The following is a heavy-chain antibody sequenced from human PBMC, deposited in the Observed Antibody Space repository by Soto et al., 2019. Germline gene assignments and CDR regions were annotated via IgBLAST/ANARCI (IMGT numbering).Heavy chain of an antibody. CDR1: GFTFSNES. CDR3: AKGIAAAVDY. Sequence: QPGGSLGLSCAASGFTFSNESMNWVRQAPGKGLEWVSAITGSGVSTYYADSVKGRFTISRDNSKNTLYLQMNSLRAEDTAVYFCAKGIAAAVDYWGQGTLVTVSS. V-gene: IGHV3-23*01. CDR2: ITGSGVST. D-gene: IGHD6-13*01. J-gene: IGHJ4*02.